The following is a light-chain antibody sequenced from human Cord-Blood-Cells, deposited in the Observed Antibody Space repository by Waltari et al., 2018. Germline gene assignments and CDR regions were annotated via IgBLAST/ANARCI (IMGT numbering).Light chain of an antibody. CDR1: QSVSSN. CDR2: GAS. Sequence: EIVMTQSPATLSVSPGARATLSCRASQSVSSNLAWYQQKPGQAPRLLIYGASTRATGIPARFSGRGSGTECTLTINSLQSEGFAVYYCQQYNNWATWTFGQGTKVEIK. J-gene: IGKJ1*01. V-gene: IGKV3-15*01. CDR3: QQYNNWATWT.